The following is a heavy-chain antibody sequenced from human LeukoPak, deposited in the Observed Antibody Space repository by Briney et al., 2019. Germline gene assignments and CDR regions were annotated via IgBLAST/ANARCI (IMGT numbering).Heavy chain of an antibody. CDR2: ISYDGNNK. CDR3: AKGGGHFDY. V-gene: IGHV3-30*18. D-gene: IGHD3-16*01. J-gene: IGHJ4*02. CDR1: GFTFSNSG. Sequence: GGSLRLSCAASGFTFSNSGMHWVRQVPGKGLEWVAVISYDGNNKNYADSVKGRFTISRDNSKRTLYLQMNSLRADDTAVYYCAKGGGHFDYWGQGTLVTVPS.